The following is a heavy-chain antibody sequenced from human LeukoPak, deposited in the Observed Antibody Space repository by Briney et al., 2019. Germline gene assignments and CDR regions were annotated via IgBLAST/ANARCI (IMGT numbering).Heavy chain of an antibody. J-gene: IGHJ2*01. Sequence: GASVKVSCKASGGTFSSYAISWVRQAPGQGLEWMGGIIPIFGTANYAQKFQGRVTITADKSTSTAYMELSNLRSEDTAVYYCAREPVSRYFDLWGRGTLVTVSS. CDR2: IIPIFGTA. CDR1: GGTFSSYA. D-gene: IGHD1-14*01. CDR3: AREPVSRYFDL. V-gene: IGHV1-69*06.